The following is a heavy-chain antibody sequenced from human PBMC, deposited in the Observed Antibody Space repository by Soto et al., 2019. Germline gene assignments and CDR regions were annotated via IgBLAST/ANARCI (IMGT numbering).Heavy chain of an antibody. CDR3: AKDVVVGATPGLGDYYYYYGMDV. D-gene: IGHD1-26*01. V-gene: IGHV3-30*18. CDR2: ISYDGSNK. J-gene: IGHJ6*02. Sequence: GGSLRLSCAASGFTFSSYGMHCVRRAAGKGLEWVALISYDGSNKYYADSVKGRFTISRDNSKNTLYLQMNSLRAEDTAVYYCAKDVVVGATPGLGDYYYYYGMDVWGQGTTVTVSS. CDR1: GFTFSSYG.